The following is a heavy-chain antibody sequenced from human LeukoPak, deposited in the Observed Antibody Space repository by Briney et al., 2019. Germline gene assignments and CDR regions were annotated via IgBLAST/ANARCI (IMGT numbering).Heavy chain of an antibody. CDR3: AGLQRITMNAFDI. Sequence: PSETLSLTCAVSGGFLSSNNWWSWVRQPPGKGLEWIGEIYHSGSTNYNPSLKSRVTISVDKSKNQFSLKLTSVTAADTAVYYCAGLQRITMNAFDIWGQGTMVTVSS. V-gene: IGHV4-4*02. D-gene: IGHD3-22*01. J-gene: IGHJ3*02. CDR1: GGFLSSNNW. CDR2: IYHSGST.